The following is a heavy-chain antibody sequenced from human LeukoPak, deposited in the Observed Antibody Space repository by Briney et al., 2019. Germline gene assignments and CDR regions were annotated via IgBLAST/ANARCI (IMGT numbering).Heavy chain of an antibody. CDR3: AKDRGQWLGIAPDY. CDR1: GFTFSSYS. J-gene: IGHJ4*02. V-gene: IGHV3-21*01. CDR2: ISSSSIYK. D-gene: IGHD6-19*01. Sequence: PGGSLRLSCAASGFTFSSYSMNWVRQAPGKGLEWVSSISSSSIYKYYADSVKGRFTISRDNSKNTLYLQMNSLRAEDTAVYYCAKDRGQWLGIAPDYWGQGTLVTVSS.